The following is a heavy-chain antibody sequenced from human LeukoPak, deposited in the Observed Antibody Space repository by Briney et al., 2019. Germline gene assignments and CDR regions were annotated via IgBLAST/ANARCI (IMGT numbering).Heavy chain of an antibody. D-gene: IGHD3-10*01. J-gene: IGHJ4*02. CDR1: GFTFNTYG. CDR2: ISGSGGDT. V-gene: IGHV3-23*01. CDR3: AEHPSMPRGPGY. Sequence: GGSLRLSCAASGFTFNTYGMSWVRQAPGKGLEWVSAISGSGGDTFYADSVKGRFTISRDNSKSTLYLQMNSLRADDTAVYYCAEHPSMPRGPGYWGQGTLVTVSS.